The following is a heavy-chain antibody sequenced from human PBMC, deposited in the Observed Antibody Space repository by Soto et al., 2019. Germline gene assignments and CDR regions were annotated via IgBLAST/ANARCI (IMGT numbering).Heavy chain of an antibody. CDR3: AKQHGAWPSNWLDA. Sequence: LRLSCTASQFTFNVYGMSWVRQAPGKGLEWVSSISVTGENSLYADSVRGRFTMSRDNSKDILYLQMNSLRVDDTAMYYCAKQHGAWPSNWLDAWGQGALVTVSS. V-gene: IGHV3-23*01. J-gene: IGHJ5*02. CDR2: ISVTGENS. CDR1: QFTFNVYG.